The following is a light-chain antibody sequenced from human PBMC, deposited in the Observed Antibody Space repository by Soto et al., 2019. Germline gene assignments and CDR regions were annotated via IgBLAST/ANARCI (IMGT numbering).Light chain of an antibody. V-gene: IGKV3-11*01. CDR1: QSVSSY. J-gene: IGKJ2*01. CDR2: DAS. CDR3: QQRSNWPPYT. Sequence: EIVLTQSPATLSLSPGERATLSCRASQSVSSYLAWYQQKPGQAPRLLIYDASHRATGIPARFSGSGSGTDFTRTISSLEPEDFVVYYCQQRSNWPPYTFGQGTKLKIK.